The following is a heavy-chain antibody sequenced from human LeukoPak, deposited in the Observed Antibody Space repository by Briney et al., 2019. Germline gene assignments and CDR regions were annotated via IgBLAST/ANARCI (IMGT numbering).Heavy chain of an antibody. CDR2: ISNSGLTI. CDR1: RFTFSSYE. D-gene: IGHD3-9*01. CDR3: ARGALRYSDY. V-gene: IGHV3-48*03. J-gene: IGHJ4*02. Sequence: PGGSLRLSCAASRFTFSSYEMNWVRQAPGKGLEWVSYISNSGLTIYYAASVKGRFTISRDNAKNSLYLQMNSLRDEDTAVYYCARGALRYSDYWGQGTLVTVSS.